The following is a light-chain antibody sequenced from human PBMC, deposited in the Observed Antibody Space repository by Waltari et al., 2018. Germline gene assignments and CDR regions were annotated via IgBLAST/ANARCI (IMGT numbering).Light chain of an antibody. Sequence: QFLLTQPPSVSAAPGQKVTISCSGNNSNIGKKYVSWYQQFPGTVPKRIIYENYSRPSGIPDRFPGSKSGTSATLGITGLQPGDEADYYCATWDLSVHTEMFGGGTKLTVL. J-gene: IGLJ3*02. CDR1: NSNIGKKY. V-gene: IGLV1-51*02. CDR3: ATWDLSVHTEM. CDR2: ENY.